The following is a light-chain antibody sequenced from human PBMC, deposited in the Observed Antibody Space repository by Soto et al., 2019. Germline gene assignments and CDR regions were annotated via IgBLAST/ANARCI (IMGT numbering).Light chain of an antibody. Sequence: QSALTQPRSVSGSPGQSVTISCTGTSSDVGGYNYVSWYQQHPGKAPKLMIYDVSKRPSGVPDRFSGSKSGNTASLTISGLQAEDEADYYCCSYADSYTVFGGGTKVTVL. J-gene: IGLJ2*01. CDR2: DVS. CDR1: SSDVGGYNY. CDR3: CSYADSYTV. V-gene: IGLV2-11*01.